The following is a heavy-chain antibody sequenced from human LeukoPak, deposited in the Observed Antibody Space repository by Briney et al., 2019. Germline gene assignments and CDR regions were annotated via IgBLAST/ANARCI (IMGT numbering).Heavy chain of an antibody. Sequence: PSETLSLTCTVSGGSISSGYYWGWIRQPPGKGLEWIGSIYHSGSTYYNPSLKSRVTISVDTSKNQFSLKLSSVTAADTAVYYCARPASSSGWYGAGSYFDYWGQGTLVTVSS. CDR3: ARPASSSGWYGAGSYFDY. V-gene: IGHV4-38-2*02. CDR1: GGSISSGYY. CDR2: IYHSGST. J-gene: IGHJ4*02. D-gene: IGHD6-19*01.